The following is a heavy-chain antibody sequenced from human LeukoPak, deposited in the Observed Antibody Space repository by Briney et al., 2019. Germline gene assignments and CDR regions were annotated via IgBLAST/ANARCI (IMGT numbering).Heavy chain of an antibody. CDR3: ARDATPGNFGLMTTPGDY. Sequence: PSETLSLTCAVSGGSFSGYFWSRVRQTPGKGLEWVGEIDHTGRTNYNLYNPSLKSRVSISVDTSKNQFSLKLTSVTAADTAMYYCARDATPGNFGLMTTPGDYWGQGTLVTVSS. J-gene: IGHJ4*02. D-gene: IGHD4-17*01. V-gene: IGHV4-34*01. CDR2: IDHTGRT. CDR1: GGSFSGYF.